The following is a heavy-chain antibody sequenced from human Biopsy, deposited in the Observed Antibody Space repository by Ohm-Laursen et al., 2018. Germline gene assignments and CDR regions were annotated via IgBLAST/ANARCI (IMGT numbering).Heavy chain of an antibody. D-gene: IGHD2-15*01. J-gene: IGHJ4*02. V-gene: IGHV3-23*01. Sequence: SLRLSCAASGFTFDDYAMHWVRQAPGKGLEWVSVLSGGGGTTYYADSVKGRFTISRDNSKNTLYLQMNSLTAEDTAVYYCAKTFHGSSFLYDYWGQGTLVTVSS. CDR3: AKTFHGSSFLYDY. CDR2: LSGGGGTT. CDR1: GFTFDDYA.